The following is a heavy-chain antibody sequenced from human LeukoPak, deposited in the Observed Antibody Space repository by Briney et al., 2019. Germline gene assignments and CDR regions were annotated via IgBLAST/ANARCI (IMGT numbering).Heavy chain of an antibody. CDR2: ISGSGGST. Sequence: GGSLRLSCAASGFTFSSYAMSWVRQAPGKGLEWVSAISGSGGSTYYADSVEGRFTISRDNSKNTLYVQMSSLRAEDTAVYYCAKDGQYSSSSPYYFDYWGQGTLVTVSS. V-gene: IGHV3-23*01. J-gene: IGHJ4*02. CDR1: GFTFSSYA. D-gene: IGHD6-6*01. CDR3: AKDGQYSSSSPYYFDY.